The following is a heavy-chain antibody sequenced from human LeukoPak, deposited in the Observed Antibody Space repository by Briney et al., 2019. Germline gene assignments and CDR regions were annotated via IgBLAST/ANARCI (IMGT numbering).Heavy chain of an antibody. V-gene: IGHV3-21*01. CDR1: GFTFSSYS. CDR2: ISSSGSYI. J-gene: IGHJ6*02. CDR3: ARDPYYGSNSRYYYYYGMDV. Sequence: GGSLRLSCAASGFTFSSYSMNWVPKAPGKGLKWVSSISSSGSYIYYADSVKGRFTISRDNAKNSLYLQMNSLRADDTAVYYCARDPYYGSNSRYYYYYGMDVWGQGTTVTVSS. D-gene: IGHD4-23*01.